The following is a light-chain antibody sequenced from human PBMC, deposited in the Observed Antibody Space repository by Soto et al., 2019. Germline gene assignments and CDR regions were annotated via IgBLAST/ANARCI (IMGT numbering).Light chain of an antibody. CDR2: GAS. CDR3: QKSNDWPPA. CDR1: QSVSSK. V-gene: IGKV3-15*01. J-gene: IGKJ4*01. Sequence: ETVMTQSPATLALSPGERATLSCRASQSVSSKVVWYQQKPGQAPRFLIYGASNRATGIPARFRGSWSGTEFTLTSDSLQSEYLAVYSCQKSNDWPPAFGGRTNVQI.